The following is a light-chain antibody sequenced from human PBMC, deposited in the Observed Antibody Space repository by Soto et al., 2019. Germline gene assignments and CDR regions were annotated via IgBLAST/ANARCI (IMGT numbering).Light chain of an antibody. J-gene: IGKJ4*01. CDR1: QTVSSIF. CDR3: QQYGGS. V-gene: IGKV3-20*01. Sequence: EIVLTQSPGTLSLSPGERATLSCRASQTVSSIFLAWYQHKPGQAPRLLMYGTSNRATGIPDRFSGSWSGTDFTLTISRLEPEDFAVYYCQQYGGSFGGGTKVEIK. CDR2: GTS.